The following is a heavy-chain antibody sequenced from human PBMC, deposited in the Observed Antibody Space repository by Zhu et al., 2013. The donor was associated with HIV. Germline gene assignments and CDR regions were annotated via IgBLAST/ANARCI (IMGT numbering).Heavy chain of an antibody. J-gene: IGHJ4*02. V-gene: IGHV1-69*01. CDR2: IIPIFGTA. Sequence: QVQLVQSGAEVKKPGSSVKVSCKASGGTFSSYAISWVRQAPGQGLEWMGGIIPIFGTANYAQKFQGRVTITADESTSTAYMELSSLRSEDTAVYYCARDTRIVLGLXAAGRGGQGDFDYVGPGNPGHRLL. CDR1: GGTFSSYA. CDR3: ARDTRIVLGLXAAGRGGQGDFDY. D-gene: IGHD6-13*01.